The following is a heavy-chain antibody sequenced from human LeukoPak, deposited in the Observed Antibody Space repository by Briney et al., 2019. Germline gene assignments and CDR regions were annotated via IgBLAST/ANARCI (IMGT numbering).Heavy chain of an antibody. V-gene: IGHV3-74*01. CDR2: INPEGGST. J-gene: IGHJ4*02. CDR1: GFSFSIHW. Sequence: GGSLRLSCAASGFSFSIHWMHWVRQAPGKGLVWVSRINPEGGSTNYADSVKGRFTISRDNAKKTLYLQMNSLRAEDTAAYYCARDKMDYWGQGILVTVST. CDR3: ARDKMDY.